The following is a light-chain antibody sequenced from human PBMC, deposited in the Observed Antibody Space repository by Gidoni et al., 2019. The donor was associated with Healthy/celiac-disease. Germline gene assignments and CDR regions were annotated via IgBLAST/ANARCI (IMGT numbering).Light chain of an antibody. CDR3: SSYAGSNDYV. V-gene: IGLV2-8*01. CDR1: SSDVGGYNY. CDR2: EVS. J-gene: IGLJ1*01. Sequence: QSALTQPPSASGSPGQSVHISCTGTSSDVGGYNYVSWYQQHPGKAPKLMIYEVSKRPSGVPDRFSGSKSGNTASLTVSGLQAEDEADYYCSSYAGSNDYVFGTGTKVTVL.